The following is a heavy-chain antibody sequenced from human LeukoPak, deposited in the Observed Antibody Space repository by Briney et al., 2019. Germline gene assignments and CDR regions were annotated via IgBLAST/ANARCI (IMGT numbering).Heavy chain of an antibody. Sequence: GGSLRLSCAASGFTFSSYDMHWVRQATGKSLEWVSAIGTAGDTYYPGSVKGRFTISRENAKNSLYLQMNSLRAGDTAVYYCARGGGDYPLDYWGQGTLVTVSS. J-gene: IGHJ4*02. CDR3: ARGGGDYPLDY. CDR2: IGTAGDT. D-gene: IGHD3-16*01. V-gene: IGHV3-13*01. CDR1: GFTFSSYD.